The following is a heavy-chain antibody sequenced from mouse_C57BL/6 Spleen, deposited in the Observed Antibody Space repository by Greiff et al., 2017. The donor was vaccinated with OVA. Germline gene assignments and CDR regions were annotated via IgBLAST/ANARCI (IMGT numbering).Heavy chain of an antibody. V-gene: IGHV1-61*01. D-gene: IGHD1-1*01. CDR3: ARWDYYGSSGY. CDR1: GYTFTSYW. Sequence: VQLQQPGAELVRPGSSVKLSCKASGYTFTSYWMDWVKQRPGQGLEWIGNIYPSDSETHYNQKFKDKATLTVDKSSSTAYMQLSSLTSEDSAVYYCARWDYYGSSGYWGQGTTLTVSS. CDR2: IYPSDSET. J-gene: IGHJ2*01.